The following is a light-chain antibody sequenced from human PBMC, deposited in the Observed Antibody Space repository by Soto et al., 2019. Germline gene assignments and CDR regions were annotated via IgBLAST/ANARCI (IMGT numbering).Light chain of an antibody. CDR1: TSNIGSNS. CDR2: SNN. CDR3: ATWDDNLNGPV. Sequence: QSVLTQPPSASGTPGQRVTISCSGSTSNIGSNSVNWYQQLPGTAPKLLIYSNNQRPSGVPDRCSGSNSGTSASLAISGLQSEDEADYYCATWDDNLNGPVFGGGTKVTVL. V-gene: IGLV1-44*01. J-gene: IGLJ2*01.